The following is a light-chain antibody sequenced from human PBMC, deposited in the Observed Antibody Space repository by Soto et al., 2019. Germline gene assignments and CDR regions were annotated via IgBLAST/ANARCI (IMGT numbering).Light chain of an antibody. CDR1: QSISSNY. J-gene: IGKJ1*01. CDR3: QQYGSWT. CDR2: GAS. V-gene: IGKV3-20*01. Sequence: EIVLTQSPGTLSLSPGERATLSCRASQSISSNYLAWHQQKPGQAPRLLNYGASSRATGIPDRFSGSGSATDFTLTISILSPEDSAIYYCQQYGSWTFGQGTKVEIK.